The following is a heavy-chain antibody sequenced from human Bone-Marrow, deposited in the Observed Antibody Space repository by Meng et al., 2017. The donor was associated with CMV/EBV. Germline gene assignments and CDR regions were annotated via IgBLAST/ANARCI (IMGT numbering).Heavy chain of an antibody. D-gene: IGHD3-22*01. Sequence: KVSCKGSGYTFTNYWIGWVRQMPGKGLEWMGIIYPGDSDTRYSPSFQGQVTISADKSISTAYLQWSSLKASDTAMYYCVTRRGYDSSGYWGWGQGNLVTVSS. CDR2: IYPGDSDT. J-gene: IGHJ4*02. V-gene: IGHV5-51*01. CDR1: GYTFTNYW. CDR3: VTRRGYDSSGYWG.